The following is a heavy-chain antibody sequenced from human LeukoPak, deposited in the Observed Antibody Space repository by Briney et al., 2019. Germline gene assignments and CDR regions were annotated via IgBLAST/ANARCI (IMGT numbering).Heavy chain of an antibody. J-gene: IGHJ5*02. CDR2: IYYSGST. CDR1: GGSISSSSYY. Sequence: SETLSVTCTVSGGSISSSSYYWGWIRQPPGKGLEWIGSIYYSGSTYYNPSLKSRVTISVDTSKNQFSLKLSSVTAADTAAYYCARACIAAQGFDPWGQGTLVTVSS. D-gene: IGHD6-6*01. V-gene: IGHV4-39*01. CDR3: ARACIAAQGFDP.